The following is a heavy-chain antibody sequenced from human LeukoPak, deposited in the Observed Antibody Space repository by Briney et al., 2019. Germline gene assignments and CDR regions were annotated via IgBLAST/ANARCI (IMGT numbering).Heavy chain of an antibody. CDR2: VYSTGST. J-gene: IGHJ6*03. D-gene: IGHD6-13*01. V-gene: IGHV4-59*01. CDR1: GGSMSNIF. Sequence: PSETLSLTCNVSGGSMSNIFWTWMRQPPGKGLEWIGHVYSTGSTNYNPSLKGRVTISIDMSKNQFSLKLSSVTAADTAVYYCARDLDGSSWYDWDYYMDVWGKGTTVTVSS. CDR3: ARDLDGSSWYDWDYYMDV.